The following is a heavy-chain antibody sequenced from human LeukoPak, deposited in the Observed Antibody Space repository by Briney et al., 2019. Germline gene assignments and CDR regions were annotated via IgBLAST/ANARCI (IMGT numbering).Heavy chain of an antibody. D-gene: IGHD1-1*01. J-gene: IGHJ4*02. CDR1: GFTFGSYS. V-gene: IGHV3-7*01. CDR3: ARDRGWNDVGY. CDR2: IKQDGSEK. Sequence: PGGSLRLSCAASGFTFGSYSMNWVRQAPGKGLEWVANIKQDGSEKYYVDSVKGRFTISRDNARNSLYLQMNSLRAEDTAVYYCARDRGWNDVGYWGQGTLVTVSS.